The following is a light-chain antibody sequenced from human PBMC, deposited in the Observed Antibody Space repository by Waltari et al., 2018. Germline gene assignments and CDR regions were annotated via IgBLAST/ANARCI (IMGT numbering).Light chain of an antibody. V-gene: IGLV3-21*01. Sequence: SYVLTQPPSVSVAPGETAGITCGGSNIGTKSVHWYQQKPGQAPVLVIYSDRDRPSGIHERVSGSNSGNTATLTISRVEAGDEADDYCQVWEISSEHYVFGSGTKVTVL. CDR2: SDR. J-gene: IGLJ1*01. CDR1: NIGTKS. CDR3: QVWEISSEHYV.